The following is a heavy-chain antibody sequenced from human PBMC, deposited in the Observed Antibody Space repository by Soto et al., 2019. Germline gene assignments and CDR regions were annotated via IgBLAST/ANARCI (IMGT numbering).Heavy chain of an antibody. V-gene: IGHV1-69*12. Sequence: HVQLVQSGAAVKKPGSSVKVSCKSSGGPFSGHTMNWVRLAPGQGLEWMGGLTPIFDAPIYAQNFRGRVTITADEPASTAYMELSSLTSEDTAVYYSARDRREVVGNDAFDFWGQGTMVTVSS. J-gene: IGHJ3*01. CDR1: GGPFSGHT. D-gene: IGHD2-15*01. CDR3: ARDRREVVGNDAFDF. CDR2: LTPIFDAP.